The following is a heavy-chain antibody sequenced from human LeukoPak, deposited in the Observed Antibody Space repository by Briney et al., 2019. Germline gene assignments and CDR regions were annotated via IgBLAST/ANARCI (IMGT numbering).Heavy chain of an antibody. D-gene: IGHD5-18*01. J-gene: IGHJ4*02. CDR2: INPNSGGT. Sequence: ASVKVSCKASGYTFTGYYMHWVRQAPGQGLEWRGWINPNSGGTNYAQKFQGRVTMTRDTSISTAYMEMSRLRSDDTAVCYCARGYSYGLRTYYFDYWGQGTLVTVSS. CDR1: GYTFTGYY. CDR3: ARGYSYGLRTYYFDY. V-gene: IGHV1-2*02.